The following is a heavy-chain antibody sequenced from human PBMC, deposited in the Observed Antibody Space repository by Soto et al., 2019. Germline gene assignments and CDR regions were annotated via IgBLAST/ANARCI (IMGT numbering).Heavy chain of an antibody. CDR3: VREERACDASPHGYFDL. Sequence: QVQLAESGGAVVQPGRSLRLSCVASGFTFRSSGMHWVRQAPGKGLEWVAVIWYDGSEKYYTDSVKGRCTISSENSNNTLFLQMNRLRAEATAVYFCVREERACDASPHGYFDLWCRGTLVTFSS. D-gene: IGHD1-1*01. J-gene: IGHJ2*01. CDR2: IWYDGSEK. CDR1: GFTFRSSG. V-gene: IGHV3-33*01.